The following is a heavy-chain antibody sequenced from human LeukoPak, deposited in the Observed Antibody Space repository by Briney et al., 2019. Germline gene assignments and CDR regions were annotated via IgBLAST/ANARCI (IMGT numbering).Heavy chain of an antibody. D-gene: IGHD6-19*01. V-gene: IGHV4-34*01. J-gene: IGHJ5*02. CDR2: INHSGST. CDR3: ARGTAPSGWYGSDNWFDP. CDR1: GGSFSGYY. Sequence: SETLSLTCAVYGGSFSGYYWSWIRQPPGKGLEWIGEINHSGSTNYNPSLKGRVTISVDTSKNQFSLKLSSVTAADTAVYYCARGTAPSGWYGSDNWFDPWGQGTLVTVSS.